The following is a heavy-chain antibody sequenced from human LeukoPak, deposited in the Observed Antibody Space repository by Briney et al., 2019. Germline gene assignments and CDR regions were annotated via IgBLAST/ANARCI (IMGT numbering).Heavy chain of an antibody. V-gene: IGHV3-30-3*01. CDR1: GFTFSSYA. CDR3: AREVGSITMIVVVITGPYGMDV. Sequence: SGGSLRLSCAASGFTFSSYAMHWVRQAPGKGLEWVAVISYDGSNKYYADSVKGRFTISRDNSKNTLYLQMNSLRAEDTAVYYCAREVGSITMIVVVITGPYGMDVWGQGTTVTVSS. D-gene: IGHD3-22*01. CDR2: ISYDGSNK. J-gene: IGHJ6*02.